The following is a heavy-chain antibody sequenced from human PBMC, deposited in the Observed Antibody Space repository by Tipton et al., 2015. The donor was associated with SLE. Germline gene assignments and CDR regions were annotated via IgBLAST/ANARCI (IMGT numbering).Heavy chain of an antibody. CDR1: SGSISSGSISSGTNY. CDR2: IHYSGDT. J-gene: IGHJ5*02. D-gene: IGHD2-21*01. CDR3: AKGHPHIVVLIGGGWFDP. V-gene: IGHV4-39*07. Sequence: TLSLTCTVSSGSISSGSISSGTNYWGWIRQPPGKGLEWIGTIHYSGDTYYNPSLKSRLTISVDTSKNQFSLRLTSVTAADTAMYYCAKGHPHIVVLIGGGWFDPWGQGTLVTVSS.